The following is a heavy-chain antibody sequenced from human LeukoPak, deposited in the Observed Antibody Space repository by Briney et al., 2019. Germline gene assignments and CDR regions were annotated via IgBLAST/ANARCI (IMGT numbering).Heavy chain of an antibody. CDR3: ARAYSTTWYNWFDP. J-gene: IGHJ5*02. CDR1: GFTFTSYW. CDR2: IKEDGSEK. D-gene: IGHD6-13*01. V-gene: IGHV3-7*01. Sequence: PGGSLRLSCAASGFTFTSYWMSCVRQAPGKGLEWVANIKEDGSEKYDVDSVKGRFTISRDNARNSLFLQMNSLRVEDTAVYYCARAYSTTWYNWFDPWGQGTLVTVSS.